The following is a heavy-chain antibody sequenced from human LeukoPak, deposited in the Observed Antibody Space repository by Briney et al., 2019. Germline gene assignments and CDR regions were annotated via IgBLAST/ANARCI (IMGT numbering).Heavy chain of an antibody. CDR2: IYSGGST. CDR1: GFTVSSNY. Sequence: GGSLRLSCAASGFTVSSNYMSWVRQAPGKGLEWVSVIYSGGSTYYADSVKGRFTISRDNSKNTLYLQMNSLRAEDTAVYYCARDGGGYSGYEGGYWGQGTLVTVSS. D-gene: IGHD5-12*01. J-gene: IGHJ4*02. V-gene: IGHV3-66*01. CDR3: ARDGGGYSGYEGGY.